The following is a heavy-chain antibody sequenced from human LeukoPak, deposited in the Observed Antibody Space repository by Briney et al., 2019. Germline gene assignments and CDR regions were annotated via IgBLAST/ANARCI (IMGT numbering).Heavy chain of an antibody. CDR2: ISAYNGNT. V-gene: IGHV1-18*01. Sequence: ASVKVSCKASGYTLTSYGISWVRQAPGQGLEWMGWISAYNGNTNYAQKLQGRVTMTTDTSTSTAYMELRSLRSDDTAVYYCAREGYLSSLIEVAGTLFDYWGQGTLVTVSS. CDR1: GYTLTSYG. J-gene: IGHJ4*02. D-gene: IGHD6-19*01. CDR3: AREGYLSSLIEVAGTLFDY.